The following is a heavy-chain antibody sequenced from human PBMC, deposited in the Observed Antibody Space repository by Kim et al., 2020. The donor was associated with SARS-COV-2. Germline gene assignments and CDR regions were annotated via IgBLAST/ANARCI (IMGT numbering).Heavy chain of an antibody. CDR3: ARDRAPVLRFLEWTDYYYYYGMDV. J-gene: IGHJ6*02. CDR1: GFTFSSYC. CDR2: IKQDGSEK. D-gene: IGHD3-3*01. Sequence: GGSLRLSCAASGFTFSSYCMSWVRQAPGKGLEWVANIKQDGSEKYYVDSVEGRFTISRDNAKNTLYLQMNSLRDEDTAVYYCARDRAPVLRFLEWTDYYYYYGMDVWGQGTTVTVSS. V-gene: IGHV3-7*03.